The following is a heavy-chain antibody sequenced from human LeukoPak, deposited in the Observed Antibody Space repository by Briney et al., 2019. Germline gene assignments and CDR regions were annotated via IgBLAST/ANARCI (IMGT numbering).Heavy chain of an antibody. Sequence: SETLSLTYTVSGGSISRYYWSWIRQPPGKGLEWIGYISYSGSTNYNPSLKSRVTISVDTSKNQFSLKLNSVTATDTAVYYCARHSGSYYDNYDYWGQGTLVTVSS. CDR1: GGSISRYY. CDR3: ARHSGSYYDNYDY. D-gene: IGHD1-26*01. CDR2: ISYSGST. J-gene: IGHJ4*02. V-gene: IGHV4-59*08.